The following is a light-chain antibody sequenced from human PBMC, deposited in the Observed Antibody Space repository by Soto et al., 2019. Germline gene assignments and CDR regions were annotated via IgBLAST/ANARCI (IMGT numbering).Light chain of an antibody. Sequence: EIVLTQSPGTLSLSPGEGATLSCRASESVNTNYFAWYQQKLGQAPRLLIYATSSRATGVPDRFSGSGSGTCFTLTISRLEPEDLGSYYCQQYFGSPWTFDQGTKVEIK. V-gene: IGKV3-20*01. CDR3: QQYFGSPWT. J-gene: IGKJ1*01. CDR1: ESVNTNY. CDR2: ATS.